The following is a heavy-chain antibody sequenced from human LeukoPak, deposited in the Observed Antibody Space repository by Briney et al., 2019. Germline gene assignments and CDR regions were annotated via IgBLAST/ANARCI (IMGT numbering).Heavy chain of an antibody. D-gene: IGHD3-22*01. CDR3: AKGHDAYYYDSSGSTDVDY. J-gene: IGHJ4*02. CDR1: GGTFSSYA. V-gene: IGHV1-69*05. Sequence: SVKVSCKASGGTFSSYAISWVRQAPGQGLEWMGRIIPIFGTANYAQKFQGRVTITTDESTGTAYMELSSLRSEDTAVYYCAKGHDAYYYDSSGSTDVDYWGQGTLVTVSS. CDR2: IIPIFGTA.